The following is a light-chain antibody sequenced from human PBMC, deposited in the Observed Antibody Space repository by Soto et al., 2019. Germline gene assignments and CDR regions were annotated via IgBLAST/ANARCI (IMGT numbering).Light chain of an antibody. CDR3: QQCGGSPLYT. V-gene: IGKV3-20*01. J-gene: IGKJ2*01. Sequence: EIVLTQSPGTLSLSPGERATLSCRASQSVNSNYLAWYQQKPGQAPRLLIYGASNRATGIPDRFTGSGSGTDFTLTISRLEPEDFAVYYCQQCGGSPLYTFVLGTKLEIK. CDR2: GAS. CDR1: QSVNSNY.